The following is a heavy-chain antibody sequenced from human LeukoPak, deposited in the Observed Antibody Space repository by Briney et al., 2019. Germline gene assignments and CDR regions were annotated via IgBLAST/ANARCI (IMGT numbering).Heavy chain of an antibody. D-gene: IGHD3-10*01. CDR1: GFTVSSNY. CDR2: IYSGGSA. V-gene: IGHV3-53*01. CDR3: AREGLWFGERAFDI. J-gene: IGHJ3*02. Sequence: GGSLRLSCAASGFTVSSNYMSWVRQAPGKGLEWFSVIYSGGSAFYADSVKGRFTISRDNAKNSLYLQMNSLRAEDTAVYYCAREGLWFGERAFDIWGQGTMVTVSS.